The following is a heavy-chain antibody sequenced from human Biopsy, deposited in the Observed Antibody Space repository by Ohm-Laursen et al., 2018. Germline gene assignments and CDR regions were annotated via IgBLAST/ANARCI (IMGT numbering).Heavy chain of an antibody. CDR1: GGTFSNYA. CDR2: IIAVSGLV. CDR3: AADSGSGSHFRFDY. Sequence: SVKVSCKASGGTFSNYAISWVRQAPGEGLEWMGGIIAVSGLVNYAPKFQGRVSITADKSTTTAYMELSNLKSEDTAVYYCAADSGSGSHFRFDYWGQGALVSVSS. V-gene: IGHV1-69*10. D-gene: IGHD3-10*01. J-gene: IGHJ4*02.